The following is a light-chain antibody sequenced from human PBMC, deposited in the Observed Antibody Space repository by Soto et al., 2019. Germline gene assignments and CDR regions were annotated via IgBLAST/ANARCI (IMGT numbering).Light chain of an antibody. CDR2: DAS. CDR1: QSISSW. V-gene: IGKV1-5*01. J-gene: IGKJ1*01. CDR3: RQYNSYPWT. Sequence: DIQMTQSPSTLSASVGDRVTITCRASQSISSWLAWYQQKPGKAPKLLIYDASSLESGVPSRFSGSGSGTEFTLTISSLQPDDFATYYCRQYNSYPWTFGQGTKVHIK.